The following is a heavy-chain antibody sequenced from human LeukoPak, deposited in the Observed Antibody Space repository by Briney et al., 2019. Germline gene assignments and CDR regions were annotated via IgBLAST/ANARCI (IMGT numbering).Heavy chain of an antibody. V-gene: IGHV3-21*01. J-gene: IGHJ5*02. CDR1: GFTFSSYS. CDR3: ARTWAYCGGDCYLPPPFDP. CDR2: ISSSSSYI. Sequence: GGSLRLSCAASGFTFSSYSMNWVRQAPGKGLEWVSSISSSSSYIYYADSVKGRFTISRDNAKNSLYLQMNSLRAEDTAVYYCARTWAYCGGDCYLPPPFDPWGQGTLVTVSS. D-gene: IGHD2-21*02.